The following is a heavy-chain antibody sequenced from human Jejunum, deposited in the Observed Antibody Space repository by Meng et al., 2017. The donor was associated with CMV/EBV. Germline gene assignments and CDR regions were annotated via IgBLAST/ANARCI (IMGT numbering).Heavy chain of an antibody. Sequence: SYGMHWVRQCAGKGLEWVAFIHYDGSNKFYANSVRGRFTISRENSKHTLYLQINNLRAEDTALYYCAKAYYSSRSYYNVGDAFNIWGQGTTVTVSS. D-gene: IGHD3-10*01. CDR2: IHYDGSNK. CDR3: AKAYYSSRSYYNVGDAFNI. J-gene: IGHJ3*02. CDR1: SYG. V-gene: IGHV3-30*02.